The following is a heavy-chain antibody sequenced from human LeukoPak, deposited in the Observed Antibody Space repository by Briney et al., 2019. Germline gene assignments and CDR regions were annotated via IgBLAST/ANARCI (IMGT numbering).Heavy chain of an antibody. Sequence: GGSLRLSCAASGFTFSSYSMNWVRQAPGKGLEWVSSISSSSNYKYYADSVKGRFTISRDNAKNSLYLQMNSLRAEDTAVYYCAGPYCSGGSCHWGQGTLVTVSS. D-gene: IGHD2-15*01. V-gene: IGHV3-21*01. CDR1: GFTFSSYS. CDR2: ISSSSNYK. J-gene: IGHJ4*02. CDR3: AGPYCSGGSCH.